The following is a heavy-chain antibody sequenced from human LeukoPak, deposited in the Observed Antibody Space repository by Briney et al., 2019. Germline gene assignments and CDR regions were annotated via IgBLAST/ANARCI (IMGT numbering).Heavy chain of an antibody. J-gene: IGHJ4*02. CDR1: GYSISSGYY. CDR3: ARDAPGGLRLGELSSVDY. CDR2: IYHSGST. Sequence: SETLSLTYTVSGYSISSGYYWGWIRQPPGKGLEWIGSIYHSGSTYYNPSLKSRVTISVDTSKNQFSLKLSSVTAADTAVYYCARDAPGGLRLGELSSVDYWGQGTLVTVSS. D-gene: IGHD3-16*02. V-gene: IGHV4-38-2*02.